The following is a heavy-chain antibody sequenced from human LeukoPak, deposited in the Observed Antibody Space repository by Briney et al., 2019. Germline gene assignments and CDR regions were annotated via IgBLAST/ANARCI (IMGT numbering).Heavy chain of an antibody. D-gene: IGHD6-19*01. CDR1: GYSFTDYY. Sequence: ASVKVSCKASGYSFTDYYIHWVRQAPGQGLEWMGWIKPNSGDTNYVEKFQGRVTMTRDTSISTAYMELSRLRSDDTAVYYCARAAEQWLTNWFDPWGQGTLITVSS. J-gene: IGHJ5*02. CDR2: IKPNSGDT. CDR3: ARAAEQWLTNWFDP. V-gene: IGHV1-2*02.